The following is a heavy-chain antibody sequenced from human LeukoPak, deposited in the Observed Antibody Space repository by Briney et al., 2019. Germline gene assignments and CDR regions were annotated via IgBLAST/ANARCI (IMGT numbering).Heavy chain of an antibody. D-gene: IGHD3-22*01. CDR3: SHRIHGFHSYSDSSASRVRDAFDV. CDR2: IYWDDDK. Sequence: ESGPTLVNPTQTLTLTCSFSGFSLTTNGVGVAWIRQPPGKALEGLGIIYWDDDKRYSSSLKSRLTITKDTSKKQVVLTMTNVDPGDTATYYCSHRIHGFHSYSDSSASRVRDAFDVWGQGTMVTVSS. J-gene: IGHJ3*01. V-gene: IGHV2-5*02. CDR1: GFSLTTNGVG.